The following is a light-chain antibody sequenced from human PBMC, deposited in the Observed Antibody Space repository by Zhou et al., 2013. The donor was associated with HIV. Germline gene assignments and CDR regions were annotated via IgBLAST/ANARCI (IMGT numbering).Light chain of an antibody. CDR1: QSVSNNF. J-gene: IGKJ2*01. CDR3: QQYGNSPDT. V-gene: IGKV3-20*01. Sequence: EIVLTQSPGTLSLSPGERATLSCRASQSVSNNFLAWYQQKPGQAPRLLISGASSRAAGIPDRFSGSGSGTDFTLTISRLEPEDFAVYYCQQYGNSPDTFGQGTNLEIK. CDR2: GAS.